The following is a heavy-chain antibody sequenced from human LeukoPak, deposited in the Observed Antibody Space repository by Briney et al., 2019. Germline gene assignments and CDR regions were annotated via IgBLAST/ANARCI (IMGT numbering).Heavy chain of an antibody. CDR2: IYYSGST. J-gene: IGHJ4*02. Sequence: PSQTLSLTCTVSGGSISSSSYYWGWIRQPPGKGLEWIGSIYYSGSTYYNPSLKSRVTISVDTSKNQFSLKLSSVTAADTAVYYCARGGYSGHEDYFDYWGQGTLVTVSS. D-gene: IGHD5-12*01. V-gene: IGHV4-39*01. CDR1: GGSISSSSYY. CDR3: ARGGYSGHEDYFDY.